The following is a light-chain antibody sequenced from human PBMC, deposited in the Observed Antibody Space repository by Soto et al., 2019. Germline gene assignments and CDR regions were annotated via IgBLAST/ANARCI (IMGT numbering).Light chain of an antibody. V-gene: IGLV2-14*01. CDR2: EVS. J-gene: IGLJ3*02. CDR3: SAYTTTTRL. CDR1: SSDIGSNNY. Sequence: QSALTQPASVSGSPGQSITISCTGTSSDIGSNNYVSWFPQRPGKAPTLIIYEVSNRPSGVSTHFSGSKSGNTASLTISGLLPEDEAEYCCSAYTTTTRLFGGGTKLTVL.